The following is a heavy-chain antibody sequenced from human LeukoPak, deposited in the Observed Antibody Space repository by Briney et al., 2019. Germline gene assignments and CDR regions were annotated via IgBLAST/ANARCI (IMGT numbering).Heavy chain of an antibody. Sequence: SETLSLTCTVSGGSISSYYWSWIRQPPGKGPEWIGYIYYSGSTNYNPSLKSRVTISVDTSKNQFSLKLSSVTAADTAVYYCARVAPSGYSSGWYFDYWGQGTLVTVSS. CDR2: IYYSGST. J-gene: IGHJ4*02. D-gene: IGHD6-19*01. CDR3: ARVAPSGYSSGWYFDY. CDR1: GGSISSYY. V-gene: IGHV4-59*01.